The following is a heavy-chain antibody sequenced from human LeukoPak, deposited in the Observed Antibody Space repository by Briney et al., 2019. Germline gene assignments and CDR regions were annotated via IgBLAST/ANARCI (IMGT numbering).Heavy chain of an antibody. CDR1: GYSFTSYW. CDR2: IYPGDSGT. Sequence: PGESLQISCKGSGYSFTSYWIGWVRQMPGKGLEWMGIIYPGDSGTRYSPSFQGQVTISADKSISTAYLQWSSLKASDTAMYYCARHPLYDSSGSSYWGQGTLVTVSS. V-gene: IGHV5-51*01. D-gene: IGHD3-22*01. CDR3: ARHPLYDSSGSSY. J-gene: IGHJ4*02.